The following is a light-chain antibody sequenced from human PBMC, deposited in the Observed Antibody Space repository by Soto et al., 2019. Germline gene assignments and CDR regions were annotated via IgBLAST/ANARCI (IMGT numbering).Light chain of an antibody. CDR2: AAT. Sequence: DIQMTQSPSHVSASVGDRVSITCRASQDIRSWLAWYQQRPGKAPKLLIYAATILQSGVPSRFSGSGSGTAFTLTISNLQPDDFATYCCQQYNSYPTFGGGTKVDIK. CDR1: QDIRSW. CDR3: QQYNSYPT. J-gene: IGKJ4*01. V-gene: IGKV1D-16*01.